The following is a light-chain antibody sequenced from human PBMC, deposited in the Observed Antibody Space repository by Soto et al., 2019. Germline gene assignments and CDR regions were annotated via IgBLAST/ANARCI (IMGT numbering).Light chain of an antibody. Sequence: QCTARLSVSLVHVSFHTCRASQSVSTTVAWYQQKPGQAPRLLIYGASTRATRIPARFSGSGSGIELTPTIGSLQWEGFAVYNCHQFYDSWTSGHGTRVDIK. CDR2: GAS. J-gene: IGKJ1*01. CDR3: HQFYDSWT. CDR1: QSVSTT. V-gene: IGKV3-15*01.